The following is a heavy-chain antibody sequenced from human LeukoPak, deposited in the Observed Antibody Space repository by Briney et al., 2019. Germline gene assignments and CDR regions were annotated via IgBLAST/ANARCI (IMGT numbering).Heavy chain of an antibody. CDR1: GGSTSSSTYF. V-gene: IGHV4-39*01. CDR3: ATHRRSGSGGSENAFEI. D-gene: IGHD5-12*01. Sequence: SETLSLTCTVSGGSTSSSTYFWDWIRQPPGKGLEWIGNIYDSGSTHYNPSLKSPVTISVDTSKTQFSLKLTSVTAPDTAVYYCATHRRSGSGGSENAFEIWGLGTMVTVSS. CDR2: IYDSGST. J-gene: IGHJ3*02.